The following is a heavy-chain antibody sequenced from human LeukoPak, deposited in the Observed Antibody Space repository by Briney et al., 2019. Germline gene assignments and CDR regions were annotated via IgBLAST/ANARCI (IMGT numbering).Heavy chain of an antibody. J-gene: IGHJ4*02. Sequence: SETLSLTCTVSGDSISSGSFHWSWIRQPAGKGLEWIGRIYTSGSTNYNPSLKSRVTISVDTSKNQFSLKLSSVTAADTAVYYCARGNILTGYYDNYYYDYWGQGTLVTVSS. V-gene: IGHV4-61*02. CDR1: GDSISSGSFH. CDR3: ARGNILTGYYDNYYYDY. D-gene: IGHD3-9*01. CDR2: IYTSGST.